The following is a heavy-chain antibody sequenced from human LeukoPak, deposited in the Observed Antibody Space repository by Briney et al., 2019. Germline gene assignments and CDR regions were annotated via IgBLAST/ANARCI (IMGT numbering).Heavy chain of an antibody. Sequence: GGSLRLSCAASGSTFSRYSMNWVRQAPGKGLEWVSSISSSSSHKYYADSLKGRFTISRDNAKNSLYLQMNSLRAEDTAVYYCARVAEAAAFDYWGQGTLVTVSS. V-gene: IGHV3-21*01. D-gene: IGHD6-13*01. CDR3: ARVAEAAAFDY. CDR2: ISSSSSHK. J-gene: IGHJ4*02. CDR1: GSTFSRYS.